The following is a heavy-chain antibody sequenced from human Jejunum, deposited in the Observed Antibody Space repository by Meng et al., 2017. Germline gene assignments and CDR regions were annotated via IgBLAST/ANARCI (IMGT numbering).Heavy chain of an antibody. CDR2: VYADGST. CDR1: AGSINNYY. CDR3: ARVKVAVTGRWFDP. J-gene: IGHJ5*02. Sequence: SETLSLTCTVSAGSINNYYWSWMRQPAGKGLEWIGRVYADGSTNYNPSLKSRVTMSLDTSTNQFSLRLSSVTAADTAVYYCARVKVAVTGRWFDPWGQGTLVTVSS. D-gene: IGHD6-19*01. V-gene: IGHV4-4*07.